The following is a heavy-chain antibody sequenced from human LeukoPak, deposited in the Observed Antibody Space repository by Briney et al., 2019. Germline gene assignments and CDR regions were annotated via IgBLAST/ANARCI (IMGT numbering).Heavy chain of an antibody. CDR3: ARELPNYYDSSGYYPLGY. D-gene: IGHD3-22*01. J-gene: IGHJ4*02. CDR2: INPSSGGT. CDR1: GYTFTGYS. V-gene: IGHV1-2*02. Sequence: ASVKVSCKASGYTFTGYSMHWVRQAPGQGLEWMGWINPSSGGTNYAQKFLGRVTMTRDTPISTAYMELSRLRSDDTAVYYCARELPNYYDSSGYYPLGYWGQGTLVTISS.